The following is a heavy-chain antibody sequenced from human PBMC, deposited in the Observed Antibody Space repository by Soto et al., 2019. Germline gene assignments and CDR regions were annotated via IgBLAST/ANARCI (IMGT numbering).Heavy chain of an antibody. CDR1: GGSISGSY. D-gene: IGHD6-6*01. J-gene: IGHJ4*02. Sequence: QVQLQESGPGLVKPSETLSLTCSVSGGSISGSYWSWIRQSPGKGLEWLGYVYYTGSTNYSPSLRSRVSISVDTSKNEFSQRLSSVTAADTAVYFCARSVAVPCAHIDYWGQGTQVTVSS. CDR3: ARSVAVPCAHIDY. CDR2: VYYTGST. V-gene: IGHV4-59*01.